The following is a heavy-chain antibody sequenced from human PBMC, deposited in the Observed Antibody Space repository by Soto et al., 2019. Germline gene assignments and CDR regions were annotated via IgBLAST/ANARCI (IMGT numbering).Heavy chain of an antibody. Sequence: GQALQIPWRGSGYSFTSGRVVVGRQMPGQRLELMGIIYPGDSDTRYSPSFQGQVTISADKSISTAYLQWSSLKASDTAMYYCARTAAAGKYYYGLDVWGQGTTVTVSS. CDR1: GYSFTSGR. CDR2: IYPGDSDT. V-gene: IGHV5-51*01. D-gene: IGHD6-13*01. CDR3: ARTAAAGKYYYGLDV. J-gene: IGHJ6*02.